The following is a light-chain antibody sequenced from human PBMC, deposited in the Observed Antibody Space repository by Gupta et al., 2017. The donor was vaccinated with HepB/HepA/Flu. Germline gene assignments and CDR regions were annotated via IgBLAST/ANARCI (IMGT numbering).Light chain of an antibody. V-gene: IGKV1-17*01. CDR3: LQHNRYPLT. J-gene: IGKJ4*01. CDR2: AAS. CDR1: QGSRDA. Sequence: IQMSQSPSSLPASVGDRVTITCRASQGSRDALGWYQQNPGKATKRLIYAASSLQRGVASRFSGSASGTEFSLTISSLQPEDFATYYCLQHNRYPLTFGAGTKVEIK.